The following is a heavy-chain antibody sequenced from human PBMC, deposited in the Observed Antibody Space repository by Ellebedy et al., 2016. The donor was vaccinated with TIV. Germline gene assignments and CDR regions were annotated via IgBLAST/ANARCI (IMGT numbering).Heavy chain of an antibody. J-gene: IGHJ6*03. V-gene: IGHV3-23*01. CDR1: GFTFSSYA. CDR2: ISGSGDST. Sequence: GGSLRLSXAASGFTFSSYAMSWVRQAPGKGLEWVSAISGSGDSTYYADSVKGRFTISRDNSKNTLYLQMNSLRAEDTAVYYCAKGPTTRYHYMDVWGKGTTVTVSS. CDR3: AKGPTTRYHYMDV. D-gene: IGHD1-26*01.